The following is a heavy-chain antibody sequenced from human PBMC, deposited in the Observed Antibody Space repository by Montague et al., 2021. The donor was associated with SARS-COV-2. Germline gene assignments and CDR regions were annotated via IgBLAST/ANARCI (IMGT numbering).Heavy chain of an antibody. V-gene: IGHV4-59*01. CDR2: IYYTGST. CDR1: GGSISTYY. J-gene: IGHJ4*02. Sequence: SETLSLTCTVSGGSISTYYWSWIRQPPGKGLEWIGYIYYTGSTKYNPSLKRRVTMSLDRPTNRFSLRLNSVTAADTAMYYCARAQNTCFIANCVNYFDFWGLGTLVAVSS. CDR3: ARAQNTCFIANCVNYFDF. D-gene: IGHD1-1*01.